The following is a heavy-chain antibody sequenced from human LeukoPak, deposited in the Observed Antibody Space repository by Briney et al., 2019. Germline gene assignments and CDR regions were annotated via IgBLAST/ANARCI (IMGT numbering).Heavy chain of an antibody. V-gene: IGHV4-39*01. D-gene: IGHD2-21*02. Sequence: PSETLSLTCTVSGGSISSSPYYWSWLRQPPGLGLEWIVSMFYGGSTYYKASLNSRVTISVDTSKNQFSLKLDSVTAADTAVYFCASRRVTFDNWGQGTLVTVSS. CDR2: MFYGGST. CDR3: ASRRVTFDN. J-gene: IGHJ4*02. CDR1: GGSISSSPYY.